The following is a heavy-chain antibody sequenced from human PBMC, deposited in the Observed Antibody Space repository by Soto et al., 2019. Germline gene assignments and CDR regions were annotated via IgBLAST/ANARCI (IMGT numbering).Heavy chain of an antibody. Sequence: EVQLVESGGGLVQPGGSLRLSCAASGFTFGDYWMTWVRQAPGEGLXWVXNXQEDGGAKYYVDSVKGRFTISRDNAKKSLYLQMDSLIVEDTAVYYCVRAGSSSTYFDYWGQGALVTVSS. CDR1: GFTFGDYW. CDR3: VRAGSSSTYFDY. D-gene: IGHD6-6*01. V-gene: IGHV3-7*05. J-gene: IGHJ4*02. CDR2: XQEDGGAK.